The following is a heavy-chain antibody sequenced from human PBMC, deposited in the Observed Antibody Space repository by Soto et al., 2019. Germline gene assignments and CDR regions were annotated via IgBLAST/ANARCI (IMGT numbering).Heavy chain of an antibody. CDR3: ARNIPGANSPFEY. J-gene: IGHJ4*02. V-gene: IGHV3-21*01. D-gene: IGHD2-2*01. CDR2: MNPDGHYI. CDR1: EFTFSAYS. Sequence: EVQLVVSGGGLVKPGESLRLSCAASEFTFSAYSMNWFRQAPGKGLEWVSSMNPDGHYIYYAYSLKGRFTISRDNAKNSLYLQMDSLRAEDTAVYYCARNIPGANSPFEYWGQGSLVTVSS.